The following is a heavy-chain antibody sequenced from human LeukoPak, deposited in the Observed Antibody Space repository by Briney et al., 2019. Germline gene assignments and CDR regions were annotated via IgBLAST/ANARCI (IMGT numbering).Heavy chain of an antibody. Sequence: GGSLRLSCAASGFTFSSYSMNWVRQAPGKGLEWVSSISSSSSYIYYADSVKGRFTISRDNTKNSLHLQMNSLRVEDTAVYYCASGGSGCGDPFDYWGQGTLVTVSS. CDR2: ISSSSSYI. CDR1: GFTFSSYS. V-gene: IGHV3-21*01. D-gene: IGHD4-17*01. CDR3: ASGGSGCGDPFDY. J-gene: IGHJ4*02.